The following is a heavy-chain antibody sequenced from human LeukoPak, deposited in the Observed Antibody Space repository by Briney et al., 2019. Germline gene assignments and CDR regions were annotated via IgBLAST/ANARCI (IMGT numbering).Heavy chain of an antibody. J-gene: IGHJ5*02. Sequence: GGPLRLSCAASGFTLSSYSMNGVRQARGKGLEWVAYISSSSSTIYYADSVKGLFTISRDNAKNSLYLQMNSLRAEDTAVYYCARGPRRITIFGVVIGNWFDPWGQGTLVTVSS. CDR2: ISSSSSTI. D-gene: IGHD3-3*01. CDR3: ARGPRRITIFGVVIGNWFDP. CDR1: GFTLSSYS. V-gene: IGHV3-48*01.